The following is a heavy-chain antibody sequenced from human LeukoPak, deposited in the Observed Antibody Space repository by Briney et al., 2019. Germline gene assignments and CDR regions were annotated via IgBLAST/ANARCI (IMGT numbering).Heavy chain of an antibody. CDR1: GFTFSDYY. CDR3: ASDPLVGAMDY. Sequence: GGSLRLSCAASGFTFSDYYMSWIRQAPGKGLEWVSFIRRGGNTIYYADSVKGRFTVSRDNAKNSLYLQMNSLRAEDTAVYYCASDPLVGAMDYWGQGTLVTVSS. V-gene: IGHV3-11*01. J-gene: IGHJ4*02. D-gene: IGHD1-26*01. CDR2: IRRGGNTI.